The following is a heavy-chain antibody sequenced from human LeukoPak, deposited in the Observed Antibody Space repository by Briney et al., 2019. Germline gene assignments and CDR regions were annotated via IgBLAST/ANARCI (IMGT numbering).Heavy chain of an antibody. CDR3: VREAAATLFDY. V-gene: IGHV3-30*04. CDR1: GFTFSSYA. D-gene: IGHD1-26*01. CDR2: ISYDGSNK. Sequence: PGRSLRLSCAASGFTFSSYAMHWVRQAPGKGLEWVAVISYDGSNKYYADSVKGRFTISRDNSHNSLSLRMNSLGAEDTAVYYCVREAAATLFDYWGQGTLVTVSS. J-gene: IGHJ4*02.